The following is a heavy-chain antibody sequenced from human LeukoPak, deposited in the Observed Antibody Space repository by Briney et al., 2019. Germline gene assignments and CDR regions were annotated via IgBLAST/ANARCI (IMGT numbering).Heavy chain of an antibody. D-gene: IGHD3-10*01. CDR1: GFTLSSYG. Sequence: GGSLRLSCAASGFTLSSYGIHWVRQAPGKGLEWVAVIWYDGTNRYYVDSVRGRFTISRDNARNLLFLQMNGLRAEDTAVYYCARGRSITLLRGVAMSDGFDIWGQGAMVAVSS. V-gene: IGHV3-33*01. CDR2: IWYDGTNR. CDR3: ARGRSITLLRGVAMSDGFDI. J-gene: IGHJ3*02.